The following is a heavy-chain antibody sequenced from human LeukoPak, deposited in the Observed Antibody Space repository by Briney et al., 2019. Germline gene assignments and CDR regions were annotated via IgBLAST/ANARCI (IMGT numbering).Heavy chain of an antibody. V-gene: IGHV4-34*01. D-gene: IGHD3-22*01. Sequence: SETLSLTCAVSGGSLSGYYWTWIRQPPGKGLEWIGEINHSGSTNYNPSLKSRVTISVDTSRKQFFLRLSSVTAADTAMYYCARDATYYYDSSGYYYARGEFDYWGQGTLVTVSS. CDR3: ARDATYYYDSSGYYYARGEFDY. CDR1: GGSLSGYY. CDR2: INHSGST. J-gene: IGHJ4*02.